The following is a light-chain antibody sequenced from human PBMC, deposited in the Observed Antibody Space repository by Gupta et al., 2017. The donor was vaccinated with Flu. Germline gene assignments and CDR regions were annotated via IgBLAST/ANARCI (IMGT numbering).Light chain of an antibody. CDR1: QSISSY. J-gene: IGKJ2*03. V-gene: IGKV1-39*01. Sequence: DIQMTQSPSSLSASVGDRVTITCRASQSISSYLNWYQQKPGKAPKLLIYAASSLQSGVPSRFSGSGSGTDFTLTISSRQPEDFATYYCQQRDSTPHSFGQGTKVEIK. CDR3: QQRDSTPHS. CDR2: AAS.